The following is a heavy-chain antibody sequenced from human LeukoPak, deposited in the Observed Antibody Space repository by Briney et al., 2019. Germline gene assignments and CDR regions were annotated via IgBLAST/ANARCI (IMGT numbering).Heavy chain of an antibody. D-gene: IGHD3-10*01. Sequence: SETLSLTCAVYGGSFSGYYWSRIRQPPWKGLEWIGEINHGGSTNYNPSLKSRVTISVDTSKNQVSLKLSSVTAADAAVYYCARGQGGSGTVDYWGQGTLVTVSS. V-gene: IGHV4-34*01. CDR3: ARGQGGSGTVDY. J-gene: IGHJ4*02. CDR1: GGSFSGYY. CDR2: INHGGST.